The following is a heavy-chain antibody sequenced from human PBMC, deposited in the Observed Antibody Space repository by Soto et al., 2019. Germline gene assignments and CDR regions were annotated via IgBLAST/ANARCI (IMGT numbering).Heavy chain of an antibody. CDR1: GGSISSGGYY. V-gene: IGHV4-31*03. D-gene: IGHD4-4*01. J-gene: IGHJ6*02. Sequence: QVQLQESGPGLVKPSQTLSLTCTVSGGSISSGGYYWSWIRQHPGQGLEWIGYIYYSGSTYYNPSLKSRVTISVDTAKMQFALKLSSVTAADTAVYYCAREPYSNYRDYYYYGMEVWGQGTTFTVSS. CDR3: AREPYSNYRDYYYYGMEV. CDR2: IYYSGST.